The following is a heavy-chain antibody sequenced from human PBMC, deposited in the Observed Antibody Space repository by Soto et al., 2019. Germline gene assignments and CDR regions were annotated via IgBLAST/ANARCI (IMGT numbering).Heavy chain of an antibody. D-gene: IGHD3-22*01. CDR1: GGTFSSHT. V-gene: IGHV1-69*02. Sequence: ASVKVSCKASGGTFSSHTISWVRQAPGQGLEWMGRIIPFLGIANYAQKLQGRVTLTADTSTSTAYMELRSLRSDDTAMYFCARGGYYDSSGSRNYYYYGMNVWGQGTTVTVSS. J-gene: IGHJ6*02. CDR2: IIPFLGIA. CDR3: ARGGYYDSSGSRNYYYYGMNV.